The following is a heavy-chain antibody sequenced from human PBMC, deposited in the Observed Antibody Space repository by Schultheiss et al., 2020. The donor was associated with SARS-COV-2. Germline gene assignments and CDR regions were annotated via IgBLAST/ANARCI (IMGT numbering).Heavy chain of an antibody. J-gene: IGHJ4*02. D-gene: IGHD3/OR15-3a*01. CDR1: GFTFSSYA. CDR3: ARGLGLGHAYFDY. CDR2: ISGSGGST. Sequence: GESLKISCAASGFTFSSYAMSWVRQAPGKGLEWVSAISGSGGSTNYADSVKGRFTISRDNAKNTLYLQMNSLRAEDTAVYYCARGLGLGHAYFDYWGQGTLVTVSS. V-gene: IGHV3-23*01.